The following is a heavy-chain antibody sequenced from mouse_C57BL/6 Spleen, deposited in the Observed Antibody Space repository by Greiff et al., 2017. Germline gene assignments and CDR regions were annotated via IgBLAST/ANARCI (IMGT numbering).Heavy chain of an antibody. CDR2: IYPGSGST. J-gene: IGHJ2*01. D-gene: IGHD2-4*01. V-gene: IGHV1-55*01. Sequence: VQLQQSGAELVKPGASVKMSCKASGYTFTSYWITWVKQRPGQGLEWIGDIYPGSGSTNYNEKFKSKATLTVDTSSSTAYMQLSSLTSEDSAVYYCARNRHMITTGTGFDYWGQGTTLTVSS. CDR3: ARNRHMITTGTGFDY. CDR1: GYTFTSYW.